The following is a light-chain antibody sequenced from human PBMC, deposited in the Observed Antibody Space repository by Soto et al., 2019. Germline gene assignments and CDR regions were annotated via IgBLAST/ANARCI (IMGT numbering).Light chain of an antibody. CDR2: DST. J-gene: IGLJ3*02. V-gene: IGLV1-40*01. CDR3: QSYDRSLSGRV. Sequence: QSVLTQPPSVSGAPGQRVTISCAGSSSNIGAGYDVHWYQQLPGTAPKVLIYDSTNRPSGVPDRFSGSKSGTSASLAITGLQTEDEADYYCQSYDRSLSGRVFGGGTKVTVL. CDR1: SSNIGAGYD.